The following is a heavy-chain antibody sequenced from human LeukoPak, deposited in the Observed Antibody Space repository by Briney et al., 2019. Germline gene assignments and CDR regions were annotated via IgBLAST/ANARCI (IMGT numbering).Heavy chain of an antibody. CDR1: GGTFSSYA. D-gene: IGHD5-12*01. J-gene: IGHJ4*02. Sequence: SVKVSCKASGGTFSSYAISWVRQAPGQGLEWMGGIIPIFGTANYAQKFQGRVTITADESTSTAYMELSSLRSEDTAVYYCAREYSGYDPYFDYWGQGTLVTVSS. V-gene: IGHV1-69*13. CDR2: IIPIFGTA. CDR3: AREYSGYDPYFDY.